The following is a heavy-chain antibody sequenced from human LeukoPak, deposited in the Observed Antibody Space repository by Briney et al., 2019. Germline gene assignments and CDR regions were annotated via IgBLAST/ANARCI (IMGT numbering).Heavy chain of an antibody. V-gene: IGHV3-11*04. CDR1: GFTFSDYY. D-gene: IGHD4/OR15-4a*01. J-gene: IGHJ4*02. CDR3: ARDQVRTHMLT. CDR2: ISSSSSTI. Sequence: GGSLRLSCAASGFTFSDYYMSWIRQAPGKGLEWVSYISSSSSTIYYADSVKGRFTISRDNAKNSLYLQMNSLRAEDTAVYYCARDQVRTHMLTWGQGTLVTVSS.